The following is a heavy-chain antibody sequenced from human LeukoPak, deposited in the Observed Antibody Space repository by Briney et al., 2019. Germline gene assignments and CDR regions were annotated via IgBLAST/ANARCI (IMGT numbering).Heavy chain of an antibody. Sequence: SETLSLTCTVSGGSISSSSYYWGWIRQPPGKGLEWIGSIYYSGSTYYSPSLKSRVTISVDTSKNQFSLRLTSVTAADTAVYFCARNSPPVYDSRDCDSFDYSYFYMDVWGKGTTVTVSS. D-gene: IGHD3-22*01. CDR3: ARNSPPVYDSRDCDSFDYSYFYMDV. V-gene: IGHV4-39*07. CDR1: GGSISSSSYY. CDR2: IYYSGST. J-gene: IGHJ6*03.